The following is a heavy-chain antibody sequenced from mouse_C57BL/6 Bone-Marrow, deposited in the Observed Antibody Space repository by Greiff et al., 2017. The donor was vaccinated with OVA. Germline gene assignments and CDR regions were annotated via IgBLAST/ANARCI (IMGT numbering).Heavy chain of an antibody. Sequence: VKLQESGAELVKPGASVKISCKASGYAFSSYWMNWVKQRPGKGLEWIGQIYPGDGDTNYNGKFKGKATLTADKSSSTAYMQLSSLTSEDTAVYYCTTRGWLRTYWGQGTLVTVSA. CDR1: GYAFSSYW. J-gene: IGHJ3*01. CDR3: TTRGWLRTY. V-gene: IGHV1-80*01. D-gene: IGHD2-2*01. CDR2: IYPGDGDT.